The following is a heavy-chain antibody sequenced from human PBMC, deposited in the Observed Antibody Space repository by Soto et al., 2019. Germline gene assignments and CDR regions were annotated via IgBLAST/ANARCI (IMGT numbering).Heavy chain of an antibody. CDR3: ARCLNDSSGYYYSGWSF. Sequence: PSETLSLTCAVYGGSFSGYYWSWIRQPPGKGLEWIGEINHSGSTNYNPSLKSRVTISVDTSKNQFSLKLSSVTAADTAVYYCARCLNDSSGYYYSGWSFWGQGTLVTVSS. V-gene: IGHV4-34*01. D-gene: IGHD3-22*01. CDR1: GGSFSGYY. CDR2: INHSGST. J-gene: IGHJ4*02.